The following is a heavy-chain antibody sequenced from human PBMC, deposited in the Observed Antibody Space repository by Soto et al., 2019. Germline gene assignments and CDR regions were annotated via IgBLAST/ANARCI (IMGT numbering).Heavy chain of an antibody. D-gene: IGHD3-3*01. CDR2: INHSGST. CDR3: ARARVVTIFGVVTHTQYYYYGMDV. Sequence: PSETLSLTCAVYGGSFSGYYWSWIRQPPGKGLEWIGEINHSGSTNYTPSLKSRVTISVDTSKNQFSLKLSSVTAADTAVSYCARARVVTIFGVVTHTQYYYYGMDVWGQGTTVTV. V-gene: IGHV4-34*01. J-gene: IGHJ6*02. CDR1: GGSFSGYY.